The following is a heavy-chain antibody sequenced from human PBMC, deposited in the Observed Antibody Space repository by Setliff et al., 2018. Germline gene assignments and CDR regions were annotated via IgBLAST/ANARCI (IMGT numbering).Heavy chain of an antibody. CDR3: ARNIPWTQPIDY. D-gene: IGHD2-21*01. V-gene: IGHV3-48*03. CDR2: ISSSGSTI. J-gene: IGHJ4*02. CDR1: GFTFSSYE. Sequence: LRLSCAASGFTFSSYEMNWVRQAPGKGLEWVSYISSSGSTIYYADSVKSRFTISRDNAKNSLYLQMNSLRAEDTAVYYCARNIPWTQPIDYWGQGTLVTVSS.